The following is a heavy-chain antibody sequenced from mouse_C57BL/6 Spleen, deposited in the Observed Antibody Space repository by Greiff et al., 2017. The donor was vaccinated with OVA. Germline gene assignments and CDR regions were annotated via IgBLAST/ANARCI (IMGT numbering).Heavy chain of an antibody. CDR1: GYTFTSYW. CDR3: ARAWDWYFDV. V-gene: IGHV1-61*01. J-gene: IGHJ1*03. Sequence: QVQLQQSGAELVRPGSSVKLSCKASGYTFTSYWMDWVKQRPGQGLEWIGNIYPSDSETHYNQKFKDKATLTVDKSSSTAYMQLSSLTSEDSAVYYCARAWDWYFDVWGTGTTVTVSS. CDR2: IYPSDSET. D-gene: IGHD4-1*01.